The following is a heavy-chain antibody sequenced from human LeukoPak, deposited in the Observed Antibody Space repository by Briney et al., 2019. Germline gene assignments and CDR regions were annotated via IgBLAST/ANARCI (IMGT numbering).Heavy chain of an antibody. V-gene: IGHV1-69*05. D-gene: IGHD6-13*01. CDR3: AREKWHSSSSRWTDY. CDR2: IIPIFGTA. J-gene: IGHJ4*02. Sequence: GASVKVSCKASGGTFSSYAISWVRQAPGQGLEWMGGIIPIFGTANYAQKFQGRVTITTDESTSTAYMELSSLRAEDTAVYYCAREKWHSSSSRWTDYWGQGTLVTVSS. CDR1: GGTFSSYA.